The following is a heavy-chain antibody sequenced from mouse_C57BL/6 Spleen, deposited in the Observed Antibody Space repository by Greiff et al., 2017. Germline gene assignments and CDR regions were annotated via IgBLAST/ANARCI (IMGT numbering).Heavy chain of an antibody. CDR2: IYPGSGST. CDR1: GYTFTSYW. J-gene: IGHJ3*01. D-gene: IGHD3-1*01. Sequence: VQLQQPGAELVKPGASVKMSCKASGYTFTSYWITWVKQRPGQGLEWIGDIYPGSGSTNYNEKFKSKATLTVDTSSSTAYMQLSSLTSEDSAVYYCARWLAGYTWFAYWGQGTLVTVSA. CDR3: ARWLAGYTWFAY. V-gene: IGHV1-55*01.